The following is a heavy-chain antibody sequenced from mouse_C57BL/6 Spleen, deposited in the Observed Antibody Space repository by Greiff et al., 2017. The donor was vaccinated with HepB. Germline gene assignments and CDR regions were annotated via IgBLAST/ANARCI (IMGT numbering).Heavy chain of an antibody. CDR2: IYPGDGDT. D-gene: IGHD2-2*01. CDR1: GYAFSSSW. V-gene: IGHV1-82*01. Sequence: QVQLQQSGPELVKPGASVKISCKASGYAFSSSWMNWVKQRPGKGLEWIGRIYPGDGDTNYNGKFKGKATLTADKSSSTAYMQLSSLTSEDSAVFFCAIKGGYDEGGYWGQGTTLTVSS. J-gene: IGHJ2*01. CDR3: AIKGGYDEGGY.